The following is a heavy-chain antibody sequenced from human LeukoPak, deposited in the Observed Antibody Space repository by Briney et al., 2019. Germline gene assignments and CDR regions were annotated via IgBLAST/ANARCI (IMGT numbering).Heavy chain of an antibody. CDR2: ISGSGGST. V-gene: IGHV3-23*01. CDR1: GFTFSSYA. D-gene: IGHD6-13*01. J-gene: IGHJ4*02. CDR3: AKDQQPTQDDY. Sequence: GGSLRLSCAASGFTFSSYAMSWVRQAPGKGLEWVSAISGSGGSTYYADFVKGRFTISRDNSKNTLYLQMDSLRAEDTAVYYCAKDQQPTQDDYWGQGTLVTVSS.